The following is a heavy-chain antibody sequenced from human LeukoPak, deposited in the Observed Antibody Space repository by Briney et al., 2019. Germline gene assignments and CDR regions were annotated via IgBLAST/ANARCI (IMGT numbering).Heavy chain of an antibody. CDR1: GFTFSSYA. Sequence: GGSLRLSCAASGFTFSSYAMSWVRQAPGKGLEWVSGISASGGSYYADSVKGRFTVSRDISKNTLYLQMNSLRAEDTAVYFCARETRDCTGGTCQSAGGYYFYYWSQGTLVTVSS. CDR2: ISASGGS. V-gene: IGHV3-23*01. CDR3: ARETRDCTGGTCQSAGGYYFYY. J-gene: IGHJ4*02. D-gene: IGHD2-15*01.